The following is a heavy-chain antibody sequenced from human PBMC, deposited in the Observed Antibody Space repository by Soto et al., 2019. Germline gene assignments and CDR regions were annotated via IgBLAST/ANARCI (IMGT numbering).Heavy chain of an antibody. V-gene: IGHV4-4*07. J-gene: IGHJ4*02. CDR1: GASITSSSY. D-gene: IGHD2-8*02. CDR2: FSLSGTT. Sequence: QVQLQASGPGLMKPSETLSLTCTVSGASITSSSYWSWIRQPAGKGLEWIGRFSLSGTTNYNPSPRSRVTRSAGVSKNQFSVRLTSVTAAATAFYYWARGMTPPGAPAWYYFDSWGQGTLVTVAS. CDR3: ARGMTPPGAPAWYYFDS.